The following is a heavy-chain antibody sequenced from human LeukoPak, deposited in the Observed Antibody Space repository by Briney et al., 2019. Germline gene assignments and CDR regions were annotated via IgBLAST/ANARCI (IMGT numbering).Heavy chain of an antibody. CDR3: TRRGSGYDHWHFDY. CDR1: GYSFSIYW. D-gene: IGHD5-12*01. Sequence: GESLKISWQGLGYSFSIYWIAWVRQLPGKGLEWMGIIYGGDSDDRYSPPFQGQVTISADKSMNTAYLQWSSLKASDTAMYYCTRRGSGYDHWHFDYWGQGTLVTVSS. J-gene: IGHJ4*02. V-gene: IGHV5-51*01. CDR2: IYGGDSDD.